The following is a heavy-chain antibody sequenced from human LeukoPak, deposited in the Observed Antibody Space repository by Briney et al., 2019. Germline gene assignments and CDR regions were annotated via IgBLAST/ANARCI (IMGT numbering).Heavy chain of an antibody. CDR3: AKGMAGGGTYSIFDY. Sequence: HPGGSLRLSCVASGFTFSSFAMHWVRQAPGKGLAWVSGIGDGGLTTHYADSVKGRFTISRDNSKNTLYLQMNSLRAEDTALFYCAKGMAGGGTYSIFDYWGQGTLVTVSS. CDR2: IGDGGLTT. D-gene: IGHD1-26*01. J-gene: IGHJ4*02. CDR1: GFTFSSFA. V-gene: IGHV3-23*01.